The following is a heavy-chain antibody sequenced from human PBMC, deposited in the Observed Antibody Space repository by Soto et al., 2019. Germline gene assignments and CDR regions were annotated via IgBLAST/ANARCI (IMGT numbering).Heavy chain of an antibody. CDR2: ISGSGGNT. Sequence: HPGGSLRLSCAASGFTFSPYAMTWVCQAPGKGLEWVSSISGSGGNTNYADSVKGRFTVSRDNSKRTLSLQMNSLTEEDTAIYYCAKGLRRLLRAQYYYGLDVWGRGTTVTVSS. J-gene: IGHJ6*02. V-gene: IGHV3-23*01. CDR3: AKGLRRLLRAQYYYGLDV. D-gene: IGHD3-16*01. CDR1: GFTFSPYA.